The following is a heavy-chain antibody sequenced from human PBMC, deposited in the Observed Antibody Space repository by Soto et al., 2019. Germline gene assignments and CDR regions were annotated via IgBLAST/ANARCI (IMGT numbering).Heavy chain of an antibody. V-gene: IGHV1-3*01. D-gene: IGHD4-17*01. J-gene: IGHJ4*02. CDR1: GYTFTSYA. CDR3: ARDGYGDYGY. Sequence: QVQLVQSGAEVKKPGASVKVSCKASGYTFTSYAMHWVRQAPGQRLEWMGWINAGNGNTNYAQKLQGRVTMTRDTSTSIAYMELRDLRSDDTAVYYCARDGYGDYGYWGQGSLVTVSS. CDR2: INAGNGNT.